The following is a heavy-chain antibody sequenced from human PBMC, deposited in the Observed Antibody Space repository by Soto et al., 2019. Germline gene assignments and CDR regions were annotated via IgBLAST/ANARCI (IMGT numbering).Heavy chain of an antibody. CDR3: ARDPWAADY. V-gene: IGHV3-66*01. CDR2: IYSGGST. D-gene: IGHD3-16*01. Sequence: EVQLVESGGWLVQPGGSLRLSCAASGFTVSTKYMSWVRQAPGKGLEWVSVIYSGGSTFYADSVRGRFTISRDNSKNTVNLQMNSLRAEDTAVYYCARDPWAADYWGQGTLVTVFS. J-gene: IGHJ4*02. CDR1: GFTVSTKY.